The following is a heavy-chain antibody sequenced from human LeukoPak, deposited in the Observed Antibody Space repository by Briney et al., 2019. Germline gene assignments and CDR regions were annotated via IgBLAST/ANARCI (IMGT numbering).Heavy chain of an antibody. J-gene: IGHJ6*03. Sequence: GGSLRLSCAASGFTFSSYGMHWVRQAPGKGLEWVAFKRYDGSNKYYADSVKGRFTISRDNSKNTLYLQMNSLRAEDTAVYYCAKVLGRYYCYYMDVWGKGTTVTVSS. CDR2: KRYDGSNK. V-gene: IGHV3-30*02. CDR1: GFTFSSYG. CDR3: AKVLGRYYCYYMDV.